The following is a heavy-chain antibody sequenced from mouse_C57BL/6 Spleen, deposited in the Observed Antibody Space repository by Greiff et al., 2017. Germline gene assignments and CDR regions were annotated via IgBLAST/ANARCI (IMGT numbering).Heavy chain of an antibody. CDR3: ARGGGYFHFDY. J-gene: IGHJ2*01. CDR1: GYTFTDYY. CDR2: INPNNGGT. V-gene: IGHV1-26*01. D-gene: IGHD2-3*01. Sequence: VQLQQSGPELVKPGASVKISCKASGYTFTDYYMNWVKQSHGKSLEWIGDINPNNGGTSYNQKFKGKATLTVDKSSSTAYMELRSLTSEDSAVYYCARGGGYFHFDYWGQGTTLTVSS.